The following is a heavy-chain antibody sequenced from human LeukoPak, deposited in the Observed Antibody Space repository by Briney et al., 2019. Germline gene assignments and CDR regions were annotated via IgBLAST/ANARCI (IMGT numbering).Heavy chain of an antibody. Sequence: GGSLRLSCVASGFIFSSYGMSWVRQAPGKGLEWVPAISGSGGSTYYADSVKGRFTISRDNSKNTLYLQMNSLRAEDTAVYYCAKDRPTVVTRRHYFDYWGQGILVTVSS. CDR3: AKDRPTVVTRRHYFDY. D-gene: IGHD4-23*01. V-gene: IGHV3-23*01. CDR2: ISGSGGST. CDR1: GFIFSSYG. J-gene: IGHJ4*02.